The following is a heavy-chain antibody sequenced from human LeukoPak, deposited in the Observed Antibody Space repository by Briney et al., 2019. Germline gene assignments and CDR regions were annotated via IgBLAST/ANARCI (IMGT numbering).Heavy chain of an antibody. CDR2: IKQDVSEK. D-gene: IGHD2-15*01. CDR1: GFTFSNSW. Sequence: GGSLRLSCAASGFTFSNSWMSWVRQAPGKGLEWVANIKQDVSEKYYVDSVKGRFTISRGNARNSLYLQMNSLRAEDTAVYYCARFRSGGTFRASLYYYYYYMDVWGKGTTVTVSS. J-gene: IGHJ6*03. V-gene: IGHV3-7*01. CDR3: ARFRSGGTFRASLYYYYYYMDV.